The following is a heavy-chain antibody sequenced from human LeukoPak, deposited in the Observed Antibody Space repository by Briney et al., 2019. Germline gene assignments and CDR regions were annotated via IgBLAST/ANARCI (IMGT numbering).Heavy chain of an antibody. V-gene: IGHV3-48*04. CDR1: GFTFSTYT. CDR2: IDSSSNTI. Sequence: GGSLRLSCATSGFTFSTYTMNWVRQSPGKGLEWIAYIDSSSNTIYYADSVKGRFTISRDNAKNSLYLQMNSLRAEDTAVYYCARASGSLYNPFAYWGQGTLVTVSS. J-gene: IGHJ4*02. CDR3: ARASGSLYNPFAY. D-gene: IGHD1-26*01.